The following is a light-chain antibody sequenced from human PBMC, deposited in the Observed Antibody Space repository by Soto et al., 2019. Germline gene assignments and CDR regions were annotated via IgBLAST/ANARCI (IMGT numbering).Light chain of an antibody. CDR3: ATWEDSLDGPV. V-gene: IGLV1-44*01. Sequence: QSVLTQPPSATGTPGQTVTVSCSGRGSGIGGNTVSWYQQLPGTAPRLLIHSNDRRPSGVPDRFSGSKSGASASLAISGLQSEDEADYYCATWEDSLDGPVFGGGTKVTVL. CDR1: GSGIGGNT. CDR2: SND. J-gene: IGLJ3*02.